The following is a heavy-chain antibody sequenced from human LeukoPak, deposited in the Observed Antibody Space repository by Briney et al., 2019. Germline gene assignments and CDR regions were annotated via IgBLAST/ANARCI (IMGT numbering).Heavy chain of an antibody. D-gene: IGHD2-2*01. CDR2: IIPIFGTA. CDR1: GGTFSSYA. V-gene: IGHV1-69*06. J-gene: IGHJ5*02. Sequence: ASVKVSCKASGGTFSSYAISWVRQAPGQGLEWMGGIIPIFGTANYAQKFQGRVTITADKSTSTAYMELSSLRSEDTAVYYCARDLIVVVPAARFEAWGQGTLVTVSS. CDR3: ARDLIVVVPAARFEA.